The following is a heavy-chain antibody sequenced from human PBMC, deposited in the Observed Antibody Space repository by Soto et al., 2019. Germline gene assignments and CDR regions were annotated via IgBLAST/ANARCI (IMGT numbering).Heavy chain of an antibody. CDR1: GYTFTSYA. D-gene: IGHD3-22*01. V-gene: IGHV1-3*01. J-gene: IGHJ3*02. CDR3: ARDHGYYDSSGYYSGAYAFDI. CDR2: INAGNGNT. Sequence: ASVKVSCKASGYTFTSYAMHWVRQAPGQRLEWMGWINAGNGNTKYSQKFQGRVTITRDTSASTAYMELSGLRSEDTAVYYCARDHGYYDSSGYYSGAYAFDIWGQGTMVTVSS.